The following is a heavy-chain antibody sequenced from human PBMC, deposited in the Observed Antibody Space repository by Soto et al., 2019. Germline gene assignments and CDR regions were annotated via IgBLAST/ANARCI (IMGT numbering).Heavy chain of an antibody. CDR2: IYPGDSDS. J-gene: IGHJ6*02. V-gene: IGHV5-51*01. CDR3: ATPTGSGGMDV. Sequence: GESLKISYKASGYSFTSYWISWVRQMPGKVLEWMGIIYPGDSDSRYSRSFQGQVTISADKSISTAYLQWSSLKASDTAMYYCATPTGSGGMDVWGQGTTVTVSS. CDR1: GYSFTSYW. D-gene: IGHD6-25*01.